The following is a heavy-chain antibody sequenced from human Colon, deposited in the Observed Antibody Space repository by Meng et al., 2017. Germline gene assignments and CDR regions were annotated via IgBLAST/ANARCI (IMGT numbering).Heavy chain of an antibody. Sequence: QVHPQATGPGRVKPSENLSHTFPVSGSSIDRGDYSWGCIRQSPGKCLEWIVYIFHSGDTYYSPSLKSRITISMDMSQNQFSLKVTSVTAADTSTYPSATKVRRYGDNWDNWGQGILVTVSS. D-gene: IGHD5-24*01. CDR1: GSSIDRGDYS. J-gene: IGHJ4*02. V-gene: IGHV4-30-4*01. CDR2: IFHSGDT. CDR3: ATKVRRYGDNWDN.